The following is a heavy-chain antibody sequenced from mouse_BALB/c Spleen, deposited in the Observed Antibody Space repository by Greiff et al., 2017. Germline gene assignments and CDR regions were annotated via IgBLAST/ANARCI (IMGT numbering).Heavy chain of an antibody. J-gene: IGHJ4*01. CDR3: ARELTGTLDY. CDR2: ISYDGSN. V-gene: IGHV3-6*02. Sequence: EESGPGLVKPSQSLSLTCSVTGYSITSGYYWNWIRQFPGNKLEWMGYISYDGSNNYNPSLKNRISITRDTSKNQFFLKLNSVTTEDTATYYCARELTGTLDYWGQGTSVTVSS. CDR1: GYSITSGYY. D-gene: IGHD4-1*01.